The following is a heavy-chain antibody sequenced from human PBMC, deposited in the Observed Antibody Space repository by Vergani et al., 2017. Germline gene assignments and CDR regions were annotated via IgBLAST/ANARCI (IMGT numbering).Heavy chain of an antibody. CDR3: ARDGYSSGWGP. Sequence: QVQLVQSGAEVKKPGASVKVSCKASGYTFTSYYMHWVRQAPGQGLEWMGIINPSGGSTSYAQKFQGRVTMTRDTSTSTVYMELRSLRSDDTAVYYCARDGYSSGWGPWGQGTLVTVSS. CDR1: GYTFTSYY. V-gene: IGHV1-46*01. CDR2: INPSGGST. D-gene: IGHD6-19*01. J-gene: IGHJ5*02.